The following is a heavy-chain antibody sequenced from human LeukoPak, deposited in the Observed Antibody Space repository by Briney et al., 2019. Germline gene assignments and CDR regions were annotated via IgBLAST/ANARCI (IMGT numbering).Heavy chain of an antibody. V-gene: IGHV4-59*01. CDR2: IYYSGST. CDR1: GGSISSYY. D-gene: IGHD6-13*01. J-gene: IGHJ4*02. Sequence: SETLSLTCTVSGGSISSYYWSWIRQPPGKGLEWIGYIYYSGSTNYNPSLKSRVTISVDTSKNQFSLKLSSVTPADTAVYYCARMRYSSSWYVDYWGQGTLVTVSS. CDR3: ARMRYSSSWYVDY.